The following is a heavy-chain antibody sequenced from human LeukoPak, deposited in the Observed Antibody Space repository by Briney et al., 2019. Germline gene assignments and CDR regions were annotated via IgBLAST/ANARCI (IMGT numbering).Heavy chain of an antibody. CDR3: AKGLSSSYFDY. CDR1: GFSFSSYV. D-gene: IGHD3-16*02. V-gene: IGHV3-23*01. CDR2: MGTYGNNK. J-gene: IGHJ4*02. Sequence: GGSLRLSCAASGFSFSSYVMNWVRQAPGKGLEWVSTMGTYGNNKFYTDSVKGRFTISRDNSKNTLHLQMNSLRAEDAAIYYCAKGLSSSYFDYWGQGTLVTVSS.